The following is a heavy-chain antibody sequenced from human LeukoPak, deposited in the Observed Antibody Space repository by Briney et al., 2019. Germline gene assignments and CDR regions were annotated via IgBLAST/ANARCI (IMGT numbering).Heavy chain of an antibody. V-gene: IGHV3-7*01. J-gene: IGHJ3*02. CDR1: GFTFSSYW. CDR3: ARDLRHITMIVVVITYAFDI. Sequence: GGSLRLSCAASGFTFSSYWMSWVRQAPGKGLEWVANIKQDGSEKYYVDSVKGRFTISGDNAKNSLYLQMNSLRAEDTAVYYCARDLRHITMIVVVITYAFDIWGQGTMVTVSS. CDR2: IKQDGSEK. D-gene: IGHD3-22*01.